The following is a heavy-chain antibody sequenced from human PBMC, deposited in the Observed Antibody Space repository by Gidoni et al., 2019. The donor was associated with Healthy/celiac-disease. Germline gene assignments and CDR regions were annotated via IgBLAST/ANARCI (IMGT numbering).Heavy chain of an antibody. CDR3: TRDLKDQGRDYYDSSGYYKYFDY. CDR2: IRSKAYGGTT. J-gene: IGHJ4*02. CDR1: GFTFGDYA. Sequence: EVQLVESGGGLVQPGRSLRLPCTASGFTFGDYAMRWVRHAPGKGLERGSFIRSKAYGGTTGYAASVKGRFTITRDDSKNIAYLQMNSLKTEDTAVYYCTRDLKDQGRDYYDSSGYYKYFDYWGQGTLVTVSS. V-gene: IGHV3-49*04. D-gene: IGHD3-22*01.